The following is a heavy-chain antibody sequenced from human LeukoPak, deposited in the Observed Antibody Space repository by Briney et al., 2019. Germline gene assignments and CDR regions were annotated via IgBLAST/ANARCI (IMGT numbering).Heavy chain of an antibody. CDR3: ARDSAGRDGYNSRASARAFDI. CDR2: MNPNSGNT. V-gene: IGHV1-18*01. CDR1: GYTFTSYD. J-gene: IGHJ3*02. Sequence: ASVKVSCKASGYTFTSYDINWVRQATGQGLEWMGWMNPNSGNTNYAQKLQGRVTMTTDTSTSTAYIELRSLRSDDTAVYYCARDSAGRDGYNSRASARAFDIWGQGTMVTVSS. D-gene: IGHD5-24*01.